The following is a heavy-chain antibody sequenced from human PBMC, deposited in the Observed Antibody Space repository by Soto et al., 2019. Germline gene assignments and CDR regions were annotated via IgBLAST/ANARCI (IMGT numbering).Heavy chain of an antibody. CDR2: FDPEDGET. D-gene: IGHD4-17*01. CDR3: ATGSPQRQTVEVYYGMDV. J-gene: IGHJ6*02. CDR1: GYTLTELS. V-gene: IGHV1-24*01. Sequence: ASVNVSCQVSGYTLTELSMHWVRQAPGKGLEWMGGFDPEDGETIYAQKFQGRVTMTEDTSTDTAYMELSSLRSEDTAVYYCATGSPQRQTVEVYYGMDVWGQGTTVTVSS.